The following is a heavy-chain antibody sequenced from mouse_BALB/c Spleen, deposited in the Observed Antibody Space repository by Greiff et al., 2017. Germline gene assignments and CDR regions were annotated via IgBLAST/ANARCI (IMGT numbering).Heavy chain of an antibody. D-gene: IGHD1-1*01. J-gene: IGHJ3*01. CDR1: GFNIKDTY. Sequence: EVQLQESGAELVKPGASVKLSCTASGFNIKDTYMHWVKQRPEQGLEWIGRIDPANGNTKYDPKFQGKATITADTSSNTAYLQLSSLTSEDTAVYYCARDGSSFWFAYWGQGTLVTVSA. CDR2: IDPANGNT. CDR3: ARDGSSFWFAY. V-gene: IGHV14-3*02.